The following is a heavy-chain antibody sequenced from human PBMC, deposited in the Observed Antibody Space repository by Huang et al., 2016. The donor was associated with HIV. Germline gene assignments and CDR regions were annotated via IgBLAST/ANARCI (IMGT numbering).Heavy chain of an antibody. CDR2: SRNKVRSYTT. CDR1: GFTFSDHY. Sequence: EVQLVESGGGLVQPGGSLRLSCAASGFTFSDHYMDWVRQAPGKGLEWVGRSRNKVRSYTTESAASVKGRFTISRDDSETSLYLQMNSLRTEDSAVYYCTGALASDTGMDVWGQGTTVTVSS. CDR3: TGALASDTGMDV. D-gene: IGHD6-19*01. V-gene: IGHV3-72*01. J-gene: IGHJ6*02.